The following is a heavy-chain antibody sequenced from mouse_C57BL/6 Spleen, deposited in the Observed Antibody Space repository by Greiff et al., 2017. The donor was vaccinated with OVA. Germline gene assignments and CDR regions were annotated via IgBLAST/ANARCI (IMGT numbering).Heavy chain of an antibody. CDR3: ARDSGTNWYFDV. Sequence: EVQLVESEGGLVQPGSSMKLSCTASGFTFSDYYMAWVRQVPEKGLEWVANINYDGSSTYYLDSLKSRFIISRDNAKNILYLQMSSLKSEDTATYYCARDSGTNWYFDVWGTGTTVTVSS. D-gene: IGHD4-1*01. J-gene: IGHJ1*03. CDR1: GFTFSDYY. CDR2: INYDGSST. V-gene: IGHV5-16*01.